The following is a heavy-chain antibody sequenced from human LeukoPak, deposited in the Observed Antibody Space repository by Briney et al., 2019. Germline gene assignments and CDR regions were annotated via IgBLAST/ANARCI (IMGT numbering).Heavy chain of an antibody. CDR1: GFTFSSYA. CDR2: ISGSGGST. Sequence: GGSLRLSCAASGFTFSSYAMSWVRQAPGKGLEWVSAISGSGGSTYYADSVKGRFTISRDNSKNTLYLQMNSLRAEDMAVYYCAKDPGGYSYGPQLDYWGQGTLVTVSS. V-gene: IGHV3-23*01. CDR3: AKDPGGYSYGPQLDY. J-gene: IGHJ4*02. D-gene: IGHD5-18*01.